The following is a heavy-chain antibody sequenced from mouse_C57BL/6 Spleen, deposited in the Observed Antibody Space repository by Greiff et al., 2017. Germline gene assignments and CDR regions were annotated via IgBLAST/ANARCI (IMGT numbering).Heavy chain of an antibody. V-gene: IGHV1-15*01. J-gene: IGHJ4*01. CDR2: IDPETGGT. CDR1: GYTFTDYE. D-gene: IGHD1-1*01. CDR3: TRADYGSSDYYAMDY. Sequence: VKLMESGAELVRPGASVTLSCKASGYTFTDYEMHWVKQTPVHGLEWIGAIDPETGGTAYNQKFKGKAILTADKSSSTAYMELRSLTSEDSAVYYCTRADYGSSDYYAMDYWGQGTSVTVSS.